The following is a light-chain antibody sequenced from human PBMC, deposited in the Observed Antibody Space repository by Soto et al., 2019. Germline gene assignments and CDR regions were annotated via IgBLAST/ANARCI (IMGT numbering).Light chain of an antibody. Sequence: VSAREVATLSCRASQSVSSNLAWYQQKPGQAPRLLIYGASTRATGIPARFSGSGSGTEFTLTISSLQSEDFAVSYCQQTRTFGQGTKVDIK. J-gene: IGKJ1*01. CDR3: QQTRT. CDR1: QSVSSN. CDR2: GAS. V-gene: IGKV3-15*01.